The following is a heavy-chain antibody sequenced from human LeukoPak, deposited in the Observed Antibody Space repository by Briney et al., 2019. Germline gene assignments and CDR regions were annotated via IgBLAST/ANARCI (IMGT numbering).Heavy chain of an antibody. CDR2: INPNSGGT. CDR3: AKGGITIFGVVTLDY. D-gene: IGHD3-3*01. Sequence: ASVKVSCKASGYTFTSYDINLVRQALGQGLEWMGWINPNSGGTNYAQKFQGRVTMTRDTSISTAYMELSRLRSDDTAVYYCAKGGITIFGVVTLDYWGQGTLVTVSS. J-gene: IGHJ4*02. V-gene: IGHV1-2*02. CDR1: GYTFTSYD.